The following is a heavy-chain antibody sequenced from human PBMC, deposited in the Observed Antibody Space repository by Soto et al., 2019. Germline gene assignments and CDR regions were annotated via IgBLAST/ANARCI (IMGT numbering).Heavy chain of an antibody. V-gene: IGHV4-34*01. CDR2: INHSGST. D-gene: IGHD3-3*01. Sequence: SETLSLTCAVYGGSFSGYYWSWIRQPPGKGLEWIGEINHSGSTNYNPSLKSRVTISVDTSKNQFSLKLSSVTAADTAVYYCARVCLRVSPQVMYYDFWSGYYNYYYYGMDVWGQGTTVTVSS. CDR1: GGSFSGYY. CDR3: ARVCLRVSPQVMYYDFWSGYYNYYYYGMDV. J-gene: IGHJ6*02.